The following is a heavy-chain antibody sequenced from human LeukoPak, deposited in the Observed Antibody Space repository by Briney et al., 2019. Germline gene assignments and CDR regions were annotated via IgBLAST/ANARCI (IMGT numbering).Heavy chain of an antibody. V-gene: IGHV4-39*01. CDR2: IHYSGST. CDR3: ARHGYCSSTSCYPDY. J-gene: IGHJ4*02. D-gene: IGHD2-2*03. Sequence: SETLSLTCTVSGDSISRGHYYWGWIRQPPGKGLEWIAIIHYSGSTDSDPSLKSRVTISLDTSRNQFSLNLRFVTAADTAVYFCARHGYCSSTSCYPDYRGQGTLVTISS. CDR1: GDSISRGHYY.